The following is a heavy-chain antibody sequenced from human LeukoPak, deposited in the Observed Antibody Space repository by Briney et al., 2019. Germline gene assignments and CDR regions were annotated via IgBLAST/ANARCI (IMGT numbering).Heavy chain of an antibody. CDR3: ARESQEGYYYDNSGMDV. CDR1: GYIFTSYA. Sequence: ASVKVSCKASGYIFTSYAMNWVRRAPGQGLEWMGWINSNSGGTNYAQKFQGRVTMTRDTSISTAYMELSRLRSDDTAVYYCARESQEGYYYDNSGMDVWGKGTTVTVSS. J-gene: IGHJ6*04. V-gene: IGHV1-2*02. CDR2: INSNSGGT. D-gene: IGHD3-22*01.